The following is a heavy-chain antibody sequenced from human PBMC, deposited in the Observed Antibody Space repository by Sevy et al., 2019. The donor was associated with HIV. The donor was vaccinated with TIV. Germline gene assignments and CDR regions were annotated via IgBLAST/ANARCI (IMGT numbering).Heavy chain of an antibody. CDR3: ARDPGWGAIDY. J-gene: IGHJ4*02. Sequence: GESLKISCAASGFTFSSSWIAWVRQTPGKGLEWVATIKNDGTEKYYVDSVKGRHTISRDNANNSLYLQMNRLRADDTAIYYCARDPGWGAIDYWGQGILVTVSS. CDR2: IKNDGTEK. V-gene: IGHV3-7*01. CDR1: GFTFSSSW. D-gene: IGHD3-16*01.